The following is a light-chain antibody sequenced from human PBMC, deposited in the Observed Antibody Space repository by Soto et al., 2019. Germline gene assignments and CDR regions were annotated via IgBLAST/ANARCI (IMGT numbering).Light chain of an antibody. CDR1: QNVDDS. J-gene: IGKJ5*01. CDR2: DAS. CDR3: QRFHTTPIT. Sequence: DVQMTQSPSTVSASLGDRVTITCRASQNVDDSLAWYQQRPGKAPKLLIYDASILQSGVPSRFSGSGFGTEFTLTINDLPPDDFAVYFCQRFHTTPITFGQGARRVIK. V-gene: IGKV1-5*01.